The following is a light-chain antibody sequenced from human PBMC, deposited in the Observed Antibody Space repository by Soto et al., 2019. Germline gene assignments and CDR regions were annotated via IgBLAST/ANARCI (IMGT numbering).Light chain of an antibody. CDR1: NSDVGGYDY. CDR3: CSYSGNRYV. J-gene: IGLJ1*01. Sequence: QSVLTQPPSVSGSPGQSVTISCTGGNSDVGGYDYVSWYQQHPGKAPKLMIFDVNKRPSGVPDRFSGSKSGNTASLTISRPQAEDEVESYCCSYSGNRYVFGTGTKVTVL. CDR2: DVN. V-gene: IGLV2-11*01.